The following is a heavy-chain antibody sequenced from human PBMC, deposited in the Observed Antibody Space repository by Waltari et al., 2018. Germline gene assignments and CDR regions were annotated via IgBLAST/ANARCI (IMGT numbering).Heavy chain of an antibody. J-gene: IGHJ6*02. D-gene: IGHD3-10*01. V-gene: IGHV3-30*18. CDR2: ISYDGSNK. CDR1: GFTFSSYG. Sequence: QVQLVESGGGVVQPGRSLRLSCAASGFTFSSYGMHWVRQAPGQGLEGVAVISYDGSNKYYADSVKGRFTISRDNSKNTLYLQMNSLRAEDTAVYYCAKERMNVYYGSGSYYNDYYYYGMDVWGQGTTVTVSS. CDR3: AKERMNVYYGSGSYYNDYYYYGMDV.